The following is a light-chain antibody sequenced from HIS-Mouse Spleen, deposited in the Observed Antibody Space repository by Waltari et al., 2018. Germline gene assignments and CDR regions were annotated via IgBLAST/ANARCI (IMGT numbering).Light chain of an antibody. CDR1: ALPTKY. J-gene: IGLJ2*01. CDR3: YSTDSSGNHRV. Sequence: SYELTQPPSVSVSTGQTARLTCSGDALPTKYAYLYQQKSGQAPVLVIYEDSKRPAGIPERFSGSSSGTMATLTISGAQVEDEADYYCYSTDSSGNHRVFGGGTKLTVL. CDR2: EDS. V-gene: IGLV3-10*01.